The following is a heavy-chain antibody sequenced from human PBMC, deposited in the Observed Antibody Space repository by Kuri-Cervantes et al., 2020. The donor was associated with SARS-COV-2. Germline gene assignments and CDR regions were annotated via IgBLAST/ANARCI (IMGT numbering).Heavy chain of an antibody. D-gene: IGHD3-3*01. Sequence: VQDTCKASGYTFTSYGFSWVRQAPGQGLEWMGLISAYNGNTNYAQEFQGRVNITRNTSISTAYMELSSLRSEDTAVYYCAIYDFWSGYSLHWSQGALVTVSS. J-gene: IGHJ4*02. CDR3: AIYDFWSGYSLH. V-gene: IGHV1-18*01. CDR2: ISAYNGNT. CDR1: GYTFTSYG.